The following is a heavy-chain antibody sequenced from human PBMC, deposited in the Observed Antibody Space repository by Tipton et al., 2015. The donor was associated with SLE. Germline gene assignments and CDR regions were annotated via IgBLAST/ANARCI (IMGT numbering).Heavy chain of an antibody. CDR3: ARNLAWDV. V-gene: IGHV4-34*01. Sequence: LRLSCTASGFTFGDYAMSWVRQAPGKGLEWIGEINHSGSTNYNPSLKSRVTISVDTSKNQFSLKLSSVTAADTAVYYCARNLAWDVWGQGTTVTVSS. D-gene: IGHD3-3*02. CDR1: GFTFGDYA. CDR2: INHSGST. J-gene: IGHJ6*02.